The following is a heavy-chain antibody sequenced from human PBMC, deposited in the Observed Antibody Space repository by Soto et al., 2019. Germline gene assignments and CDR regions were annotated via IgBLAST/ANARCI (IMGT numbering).Heavy chain of an antibody. V-gene: IGHV4-31*03. CDR3: ARDWGSSGWPN. CDR1: GHSLSSGGYY. J-gene: IGHJ4*02. D-gene: IGHD6-19*01. CDR2: IYFTGST. Sequence: SETLSLTCTVSGHSLSSGGYYWSWIRQHPGKGLEWVGYIYFTGSTLYNPSLKSRLAMSLDTSKNQFSLRLTSVTTADTAVYFCARDWGSSGWPNWGQGTLVTVSS.